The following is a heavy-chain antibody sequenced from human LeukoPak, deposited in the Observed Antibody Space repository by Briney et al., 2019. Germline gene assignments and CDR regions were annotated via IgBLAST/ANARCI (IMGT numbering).Heavy chain of an antibody. D-gene: IGHD4-17*01. Sequence: GGSLRLSCVGSGFTFSSYAMTWVRQAPGSGLEWVSSIRGSGDGTSYADSVKGRSTMSRDNSKNTLYLQVDNLRAEDTAMYYCGRDPNGDYIGAFDFWGRGTLVTVSS. CDR1: GFTFSSYA. CDR3: GRDPNGDYIGAFDF. J-gene: IGHJ3*01. CDR2: IRGSGDGT. V-gene: IGHV3-23*01.